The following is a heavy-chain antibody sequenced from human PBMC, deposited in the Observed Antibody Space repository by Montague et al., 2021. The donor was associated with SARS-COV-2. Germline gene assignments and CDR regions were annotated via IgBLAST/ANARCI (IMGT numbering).Heavy chain of an antibody. CDR2: IYYSGST. V-gene: IGHV4-39*01. Sequence: ETLSLTCTVSGGSISSSSYYWGWIRQPPGKGLEWIGSIYYSGSTYYNPSLKSRVTISVDTSKNQFSLKLSSVTAADTAVYYCARQGGDIVVVIAIRGPYYFDYWGQGTLVTVSS. D-gene: IGHD2-21*01. CDR1: GGSISSSSYY. J-gene: IGHJ4*02. CDR3: ARQGGDIVVVIAIRGPYYFDY.